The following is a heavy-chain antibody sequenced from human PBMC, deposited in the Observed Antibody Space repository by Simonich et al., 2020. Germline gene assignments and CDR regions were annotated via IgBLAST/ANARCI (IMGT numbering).Heavy chain of an antibody. Sequence: QVQLQESGPGLVKPSETLSLTCTVSGGPISSYYWSWIRQPPGKGLEWIGYIYYSGSTNYTPSLKSRVTISVDTSKNQFSLKLSSVTAADTAVYYCARGGLYFDYWGQGTLVTVSS. J-gene: IGHJ4*02. CDR2: IYYSGST. V-gene: IGHV4-59*01. CDR1: GGPISSYY. D-gene: IGHD2-15*01. CDR3: ARGGLYFDY.